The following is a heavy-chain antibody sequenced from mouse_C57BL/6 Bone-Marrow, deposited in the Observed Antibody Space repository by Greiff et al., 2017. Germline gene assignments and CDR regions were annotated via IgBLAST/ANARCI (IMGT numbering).Heavy chain of an antibody. V-gene: IGHV1-66*01. D-gene: IGHD4-1*01. CDR1: GYSFTSYY. CDR2: IYPGSGNT. Sequence: QVQLQQSGPELVKPGASVKISCKASGYSFTSYYIHWVKQRPGQGLEWIGWIYPGSGNTKYNEKFKGKATLTADTSSSTAYMQLSSLTSEDSAVYYCAREDWDDAMDYWGQGTSVTVSS. J-gene: IGHJ4*01. CDR3: AREDWDDAMDY.